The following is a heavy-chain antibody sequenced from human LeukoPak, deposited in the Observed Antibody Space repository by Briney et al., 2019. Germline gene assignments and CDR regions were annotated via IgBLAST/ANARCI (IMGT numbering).Heavy chain of an antibody. CDR1: GYTLTELS. V-gene: IGHV1-24*01. CDR3: ATVVIAVAGNHYFDY. Sequence: ASVKVSCKVSGYTLTELSMHWVRQAPGKGLEWMGGFDPEDGETIYAQKFRGRVTMTEDTSTDTAYMELSSLRSEDTAVYYCATVVIAVAGNHYFDYWGQGTLVTVSS. J-gene: IGHJ4*02. CDR2: FDPEDGET. D-gene: IGHD6-19*01.